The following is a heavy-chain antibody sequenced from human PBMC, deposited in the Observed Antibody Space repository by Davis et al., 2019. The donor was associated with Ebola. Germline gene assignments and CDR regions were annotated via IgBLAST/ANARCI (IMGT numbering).Heavy chain of an antibody. D-gene: IGHD1-26*01. Sequence: GGSLRLSCKGSGYSFTSYWISWVRQMPGKGLEWMGRIDPSDSYSDYSPSFQGHVTISTDKSISTAYLQWSSLQASDTAMYYCARRMWVGEYYFDYWGQGTLVTVSS. CDR3: ARRMWVGEYYFDY. CDR2: IDPSDSYS. V-gene: IGHV5-10-1*01. CDR1: GYSFTSYW. J-gene: IGHJ4*02.